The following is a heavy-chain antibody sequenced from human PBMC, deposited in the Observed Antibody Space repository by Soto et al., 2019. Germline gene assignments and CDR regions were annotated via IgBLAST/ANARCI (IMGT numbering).Heavy chain of an antibody. J-gene: IGHJ4*02. CDR2: ISAGGSNE. Sequence: GGSLRLSCAASGFSFSNYAMNWVRQAPGKGLEWVSAISAGGSNEYYADSVKGRFTASRDNSKNTLYLQMNSLRPEDTAVYYCAKNYYGSGSYLGPFGYWGQGTLVTVSS. V-gene: IGHV3-23*01. CDR3: AKNYYGSGSYLGPFGY. D-gene: IGHD3-10*01. CDR1: GFSFSNYA.